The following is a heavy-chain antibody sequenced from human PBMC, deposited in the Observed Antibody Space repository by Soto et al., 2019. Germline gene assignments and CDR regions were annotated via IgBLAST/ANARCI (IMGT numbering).Heavy chain of an antibody. CDR1: GFTFSSYA. CDR3: ARDSNRGFFDY. D-gene: IGHD5-12*01. CDR2: ISSNGGST. J-gene: IGHJ4*02. Sequence: SCSASGFTFSSYAMHWVRQAPGKGLEYVSAISSNGGSTYYADSVKGRFTISRDNAKNSLYLQMNSLRAEDTAVYYCARDSNRGFFDYWGQGTLVTVSS. V-gene: IGHV3-64*04.